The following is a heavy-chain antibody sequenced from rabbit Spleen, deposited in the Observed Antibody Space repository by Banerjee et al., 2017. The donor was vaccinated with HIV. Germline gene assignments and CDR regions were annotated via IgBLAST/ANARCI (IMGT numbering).Heavy chain of an antibody. V-gene: IGHV1S40*01. J-gene: IGHJ4*01. CDR1: GFSLSSSYY. Sequence: QSLEESGGDLVKPGASLTLTCTASGFSLSSSYYMCWVRQAPGKGLECIACIYAGSSGFTYFANWVNGRFTISSHNAQNTLYLQLNSLTAADTATYFCVREAGYGGYGDGNLWGPGTLVTVS. CDR3: VREAGYGGYGDGNL. D-gene: IGHD6-1*01. CDR2: IYAGSSGFT.